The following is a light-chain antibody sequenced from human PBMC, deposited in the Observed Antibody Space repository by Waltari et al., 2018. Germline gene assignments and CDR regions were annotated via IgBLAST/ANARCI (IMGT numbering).Light chain of an antibody. CDR2: KDL. J-gene: IGLJ2*01. Sequence: SYELTQPPSVSVSPGQTARITCSGDALPKRYAYWYQQKPGQAPVLVIYKDLERPSGIPERFSGSRLGTTVTLTISGVQAEDEADYYCQSADSSGTYVVFGGGTKLTVL. CDR3: QSADSSGTYVV. V-gene: IGLV3-25*03. CDR1: ALPKRY.